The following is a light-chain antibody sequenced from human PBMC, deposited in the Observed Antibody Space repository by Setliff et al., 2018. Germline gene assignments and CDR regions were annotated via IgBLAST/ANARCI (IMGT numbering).Light chain of an antibody. V-gene: IGLV2-18*02. J-gene: IGLJ1*01. CDR2: DVT. CDR1: SNDVGNYNR. Sequence: QSVLTQSPSASGSPGQSVTISCTGTSNDVGNYNRVSWYQRPPGTAPKLMIYDVTNRPSGVPDRFSGSKSGNTASLTISGLQAEDEADYYCSSYTSSNTYVFGSGTKVTVL. CDR3: SSYTSSNTYV.